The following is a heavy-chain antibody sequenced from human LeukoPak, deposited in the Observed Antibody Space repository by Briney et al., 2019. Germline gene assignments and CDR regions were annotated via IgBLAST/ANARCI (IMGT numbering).Heavy chain of an antibody. CDR3: AKDRLVAAAAPDY. J-gene: IGHJ4*02. CDR2: IRYDGSKQ. V-gene: IGHV3-30*02. Sequence: PGGSLRLSCTASGFLLRDYGMNWVRQAPGKGLEWVTFIRYDGSKQYYTDSVKGRFTISRDNSKNTLYLQMNSLRAEDTAVYYCAKDRLVAAAAPDYWGQGTLVTVSS. D-gene: IGHD6-13*01. CDR1: GFLLRDYG.